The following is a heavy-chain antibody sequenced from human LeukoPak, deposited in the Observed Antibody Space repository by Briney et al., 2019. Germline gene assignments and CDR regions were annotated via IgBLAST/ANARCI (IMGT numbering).Heavy chain of an antibody. Sequence: GGSLRVSCAASGFTFSSYGMHWVRQAPGKGLEWVAVISYDGNNKYYADSVKGRFTISRDNSKNTLYLQMNSLRAEDTAVYYCAKGYTIFGVVIGPGWFDPWGQGTLVTVSS. CDR3: AKGYTIFGVVIGPGWFDP. D-gene: IGHD3-3*01. V-gene: IGHV3-30*18. CDR2: ISYDGNNK. CDR1: GFTFSSYG. J-gene: IGHJ5*02.